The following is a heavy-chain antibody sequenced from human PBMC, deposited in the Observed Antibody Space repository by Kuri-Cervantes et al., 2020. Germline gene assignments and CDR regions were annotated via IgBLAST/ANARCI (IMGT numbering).Heavy chain of an antibody. CDR2: ISWNSGSI. CDR3: AKAGRQLLIDY. D-gene: IGHD6-6*01. V-gene: IGHV3-9*01. J-gene: IGHJ4*02. Sequence: GGSLRLSCAASGFTFDDYAMHWVRQAPGKGLEGVSGISWNSGSIGYADSVKGRFTISRDNAKNSLYLQMNSLRAEDTALYYCAKAGRQLLIDYWGQGTLVTVSS. CDR1: GFTFDDYA.